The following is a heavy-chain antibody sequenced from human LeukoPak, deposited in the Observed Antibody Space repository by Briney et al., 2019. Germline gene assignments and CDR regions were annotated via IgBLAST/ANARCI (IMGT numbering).Heavy chain of an antibody. Sequence: SVKVSCKASGDTFSSSAISWVRQAPGQGLEWKGGIIPIFGTTDYAQKFRGRITITTDESTSTAYMEPSSLRSEDTAVYYCARGFLRNGYNDWGQGTLVTVSS. CDR1: GDTFSSSA. CDR3: ARGFLRNGYND. D-gene: IGHD5-24*01. J-gene: IGHJ4*02. CDR2: IIPIFGTT. V-gene: IGHV1-69*05.